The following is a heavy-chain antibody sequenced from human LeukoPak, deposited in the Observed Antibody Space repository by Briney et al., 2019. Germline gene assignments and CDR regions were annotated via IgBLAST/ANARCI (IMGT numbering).Heavy chain of an antibody. V-gene: IGHV4-34*01. D-gene: IGHD6-13*01. CDR3: ASPAGIAAGGAFDP. CDR1: GGSFSGYY. Sequence: ASETLSLTCAVYGGSFSGYYWSWIRQPPGKGLEWIGEINHSGSTNYNPSLKSRVTISVDTSKNQFSLKLSSVTAADTAVYYCASPAGIAAGGAFDPWGQGTLVTVSS. J-gene: IGHJ5*02. CDR2: INHSGST.